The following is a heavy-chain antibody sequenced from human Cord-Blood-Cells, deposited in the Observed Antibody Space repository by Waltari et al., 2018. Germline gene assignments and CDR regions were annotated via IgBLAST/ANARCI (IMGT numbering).Heavy chain of an antibody. V-gene: IGHV4-59*11. CDR1: GGSISSHY. J-gene: IGHJ4*02. CDR3: ARERSSGSYYFDY. D-gene: IGHD1-26*01. Sequence: QVQLQESGPGLVKPSETLSLTCTVSGGSISSHYWSWIRQPPGKGLEWIGYIYYRGSTNYNPSLKSRVTISVDTAKNQFSLKLSSVTAADTAVYYCARERSSGSYYFDYWGQGTLVTVSS. CDR2: IYYRGST.